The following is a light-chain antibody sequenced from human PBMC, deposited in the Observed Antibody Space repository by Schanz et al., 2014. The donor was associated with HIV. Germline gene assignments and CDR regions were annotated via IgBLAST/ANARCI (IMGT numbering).Light chain of an antibody. Sequence: ETVLTQSPGSLSLSPGERATLSCRTSQSVGGSQLAWYQHKRGQAPRLLIYATSFRATGIPDRFSGSGSGTDFTLTISRLEPEDFAVYYCQHYGDSRGTFGGGTRVEIK. V-gene: IGKV3-20*01. J-gene: IGKJ4*01. CDR2: ATS. CDR1: QSVGGSQ. CDR3: QHYGDSRGT.